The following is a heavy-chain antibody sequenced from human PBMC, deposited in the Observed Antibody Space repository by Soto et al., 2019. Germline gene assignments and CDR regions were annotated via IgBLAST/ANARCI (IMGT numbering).Heavy chain of an antibody. J-gene: IGHJ6*02. CDR1: GYFISSGYY. V-gene: IGHV4-38-2*01. CDR3: AKAGXESIPIFGVVAPYGMDV. CDR2: IHHSGNT. Sequence: SETLSLTCDVSGYFISSGYYWGWIRQPPGKGLKWIGSIHHSGNTYYNPVLKSRVTISVDTSKNQFSLKLRSVTAADTAVYYCAKAGXESIPIFGVVAPYGMDVWGRGTTVTVSS. D-gene: IGHD3-3*01.